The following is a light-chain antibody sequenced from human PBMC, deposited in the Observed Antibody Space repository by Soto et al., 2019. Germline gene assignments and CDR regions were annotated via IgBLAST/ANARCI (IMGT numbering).Light chain of an antibody. CDR3: QQFGSSIPHT. CDR1: QVIGSRY. V-gene: IGKV3-20*01. J-gene: IGKJ2*01. CDR2: GAS. Sequence: EIVMTQSPGTLSLSPGERATISCRASQVIGSRYLAWYHQKSGQAPRLLIYGASSRATGIPDRFSGSGSGTDFTLTISRLEPEDFGVYYCQQFGSSIPHTFGHGTKVDIK.